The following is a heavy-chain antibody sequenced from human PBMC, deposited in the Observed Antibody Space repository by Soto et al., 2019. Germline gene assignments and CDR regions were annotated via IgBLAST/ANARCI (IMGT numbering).Heavy chain of an antibody. CDR2: IYHSGST. Sequence: PSETLSLTCAVSGGSISSGGYSWSWIRQPPGKGLEWIGYIYHSGSTYYNPSLKSRVTISVDRSKNQFSLTLSSVTAADTAVYYCAREYCSGGSCYFDYWGQGTLVTVSS. J-gene: IGHJ4*02. D-gene: IGHD2-15*01. CDR1: GGSISSGGYS. V-gene: IGHV4-30-2*01. CDR3: AREYCSGGSCYFDY.